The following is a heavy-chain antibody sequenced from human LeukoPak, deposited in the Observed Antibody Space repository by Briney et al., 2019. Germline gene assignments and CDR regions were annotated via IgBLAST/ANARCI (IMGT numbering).Heavy chain of an antibody. Sequence: GGSLRPSCAASGFTFSSYAMHWVRQAPGKGLEYVSAISSNGGSTYYANSVKGRFTISRDNSKNTLYLQMNSLRAEDTAVYYCARPGYSSSWSFDYWGQGTLVTVSS. J-gene: IGHJ4*02. CDR1: GFTFSSYA. V-gene: IGHV3-64*01. CDR2: ISSNGGST. CDR3: ARPGYSSSWSFDY. D-gene: IGHD6-13*01.